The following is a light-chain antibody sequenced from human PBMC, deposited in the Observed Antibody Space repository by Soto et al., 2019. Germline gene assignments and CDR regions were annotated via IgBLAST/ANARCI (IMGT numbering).Light chain of an antibody. CDR1: QSVGNY. CDR2: DAS. Sequence: EIVLTHSPATLSLSPGERATLSCRASQSVGNYLGWYQQKPGQAPRILIYDASNRATGIPDRFSGSGSGTDFTPSISSLEPEDFAVYYCQQRSNPFTFGPGTKVDIK. J-gene: IGKJ3*01. CDR3: QQRSNPFT. V-gene: IGKV3-11*01.